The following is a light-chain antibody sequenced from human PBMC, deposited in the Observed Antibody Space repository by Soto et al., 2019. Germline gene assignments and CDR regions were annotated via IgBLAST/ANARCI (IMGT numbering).Light chain of an antibody. CDR2: KVS. Sequence: DIVMTQTPLSSPVTLGQPASISCRSSQSLVHSDGNTYLSWLHQRPGQPPRLLIYKVSHRLSGVPDRFSGSGAGTDFTMKISRVEAEDVGVYYCMQATQFPRYTFGQETKLEIK. CDR3: MQATQFPRYT. J-gene: IGKJ2*01. V-gene: IGKV2-24*01. CDR1: QSLVHSDGNTY.